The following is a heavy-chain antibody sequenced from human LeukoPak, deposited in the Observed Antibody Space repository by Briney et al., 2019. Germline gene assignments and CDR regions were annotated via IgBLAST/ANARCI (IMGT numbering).Heavy chain of an antibody. CDR1: GGSISSSSYY. CDR3: ARLATPSTMGARGRSWFES. D-gene: IGHD1-26*01. V-gene: IGHV4-39*01. CDR2: FYYSGSN. J-gene: IGHJ5*01. Sequence: SETLSLTCTVSGGSISSSSYYWGWIRQPPGKGLEWIGSFYYSGSNYSNPFLKSLATISVDTSKKLFSLKLSSVTAADTAVYYCARLATPSTMGARGRSWFESWGQGTLVTVSS.